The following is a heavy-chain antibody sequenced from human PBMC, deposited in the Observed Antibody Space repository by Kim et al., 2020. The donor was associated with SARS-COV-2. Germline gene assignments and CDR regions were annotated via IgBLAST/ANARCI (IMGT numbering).Heavy chain of an antibody. CDR2: IYYSGST. CDR1: GDSVSSGNYY. D-gene: IGHD6-13*01. Sequence: SETLSLTCTVSGDSVSSGNYYWSWIRQPPGKGLEWIGYIYYSGSTNYNPSLKSRVTISVDMSKNQFSLKLSSVTAADTAVYYCAREGGYSSRTPVFDYWGQGTLVTVSS. CDR3: AREGGYSSRTPVFDY. V-gene: IGHV4-61*01. J-gene: IGHJ4*02.